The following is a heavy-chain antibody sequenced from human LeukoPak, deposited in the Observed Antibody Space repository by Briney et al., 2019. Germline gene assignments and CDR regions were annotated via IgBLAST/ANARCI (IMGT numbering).Heavy chain of an antibody. CDR1: GFAFTSYA. V-gene: IGHV3-23*01. CDR2: ISGSGGST. Sequence: GGSLRLSCAASGFAFTSYAMSWVRQAPGKGLEWVSGISGSGGSTYYADSVKGRFTISRDNSKNTQYLQMNSLRGEDTAVYYCARNAPFDYWGQGTLVTVSS. J-gene: IGHJ4*02. CDR3: ARNAPFDY.